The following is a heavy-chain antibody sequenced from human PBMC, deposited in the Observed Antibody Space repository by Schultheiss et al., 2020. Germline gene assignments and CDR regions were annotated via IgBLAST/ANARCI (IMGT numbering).Heavy chain of an antibody. CDR3: AKPVGLRYFDWPLEY. J-gene: IGHJ4*02. D-gene: IGHD3-9*01. V-gene: IGHV3-7*03. CDR2: IKQDGSEK. CDR1: GFTFSSYW. Sequence: GESLKISCAASGFTFSSYWMSWVRQAPGKGLEWVANIKQDGSEKYYVDSVKGRFTISRDNAKNSLYLQMNSLRAEDTALYYCAKPVGLRYFDWPLEYWGQGTLVTVSS.